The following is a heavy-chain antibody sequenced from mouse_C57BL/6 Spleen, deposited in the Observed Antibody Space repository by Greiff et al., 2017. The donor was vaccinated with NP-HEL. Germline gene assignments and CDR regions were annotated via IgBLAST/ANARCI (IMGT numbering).Heavy chain of an antibody. CDR2: ISSGSSTI. V-gene: IGHV5-17*01. J-gene: IGHJ4*01. CDR3: ATYGSRMDY. CDR1: GFTFSDYG. D-gene: IGHD1-1*01. Sequence: EVKVEESGGGLVKPGGSLKLSCAASGFTFSDYGMHWVRQAPEKGLEWVAYISSGSSTIYYADTVKGRFTISRDNAKNTLFLQMTSLRSEDTAMYYCATYGSRMDYWGQGTSVTVSS.